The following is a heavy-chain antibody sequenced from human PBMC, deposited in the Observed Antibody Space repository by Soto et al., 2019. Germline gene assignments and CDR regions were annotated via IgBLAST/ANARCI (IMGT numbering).Heavy chain of an antibody. J-gene: IGHJ5*02. D-gene: IGHD6-13*01. Sequence: QVQLVESGGGVVQPGRSLRLSCATSGLMFSTYGMHWVRQFPGKGLEWVASIMYDGGRQFYADSVKGRFTISRDNSKNTLYLQMNSLRVEDTALYFCARDRDSCWYGVAGSWGQGTLVTVSA. CDR1: GLMFSTYG. CDR3: ARDRDSCWYGVAGS. V-gene: IGHV3-33*01. CDR2: IMYDGGRQ.